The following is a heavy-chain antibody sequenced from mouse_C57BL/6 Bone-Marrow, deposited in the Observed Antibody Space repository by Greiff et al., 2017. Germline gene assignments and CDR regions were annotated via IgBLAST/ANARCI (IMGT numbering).Heavy chain of an antibody. CDR2: INPSSGYT. CDR3: ARNFYCYFDV. CDR1: GYTFTSYW. Sequence: VMLVESGAELAKPGASVKLSCKASGYTFTSYWMHWVKQRPGQGLEWIGYINPSSGYTKYNQKFKDKATLTADKSSRAAYMQLSNLTYEDSAVYYCARNFYCYFDVWGTGTTVTVSS. V-gene: IGHV1-7*01. J-gene: IGHJ1*03.